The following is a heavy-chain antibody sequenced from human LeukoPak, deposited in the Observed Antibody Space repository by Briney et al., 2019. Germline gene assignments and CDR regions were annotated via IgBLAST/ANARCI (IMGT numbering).Heavy chain of an antibody. CDR2: MNPNSGNT. CDR3: ARSLRFPGPYYYYYYMDV. J-gene: IGHJ6*03. D-gene: IGHD3-3*01. Sequence: ASVKVSCKASGYTFSGFYIHWVRQATGQGLEWMGWMNPNSGNTGYAQKFQGRVTITRNTSISTAYMELSSLRSEDTAVYYCARSLRFPGPYYYYYYMDVWGKGTTVTVSS. CDR1: GYTFSGFY. V-gene: IGHV1-8*03.